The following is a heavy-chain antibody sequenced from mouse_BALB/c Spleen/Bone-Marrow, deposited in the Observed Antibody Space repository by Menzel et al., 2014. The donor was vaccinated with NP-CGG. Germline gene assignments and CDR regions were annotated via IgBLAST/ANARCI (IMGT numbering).Heavy chain of an antibody. CDR1: GYTFTGHA. D-gene: IGHD1-1*01. J-gene: IGHJ1*01. V-gene: IGHV1S53*03. CDR3: KRSPYYYCSKAKWFYDV. Sequence: QVQLQQSDTELVKPGASVKISCKASGYTFTGHAIHWVKQRPEQGLEWIGYISPGNGDIKYNEKFKGKTTLTADKSSSTAYMQLNSLTSEDSAVYFCKRSPYYYCSKAKWFYDVWGAGTTVTVSS. CDR2: ISPGNGDI.